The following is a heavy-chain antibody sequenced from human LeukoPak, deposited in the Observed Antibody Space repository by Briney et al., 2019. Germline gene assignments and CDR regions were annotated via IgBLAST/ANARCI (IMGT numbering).Heavy chain of an antibody. J-gene: IGHJ4*02. CDR3: ARVGEQLEFDY. V-gene: IGHV4-34*01. CDR2: INHSGST. CDR1: GGSFSGYY. Sequence: SETLSLTCAVYGGSFSGYYWSWIRQPPGKGLEWIGEINHSGSTFYNPSLKSRVTISVDTSRNQFSLNLNSMTAADTAVFYCARVGEQLEFDYWGQGTLVTVSS. D-gene: IGHD6-6*01.